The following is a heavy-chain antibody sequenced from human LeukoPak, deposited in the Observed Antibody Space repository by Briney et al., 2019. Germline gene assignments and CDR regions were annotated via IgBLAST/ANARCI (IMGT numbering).Heavy chain of an antibody. D-gene: IGHD3-22*01. J-gene: IGHJ4*02. CDR3: ARHHRWYYDSRGPKNFDY. V-gene: IGHV1-18*01. Sequence: ASVKVSCKASGYTFTSYGISWVRQAPGQGLERMGWISAYNGNTNYAQKLQGRVTMTTDTSTSTAYMELRSLRSDDTAVYYCARHHRWYYDSRGPKNFDYWGQGTLVTVSS. CDR2: ISAYNGNT. CDR1: GYTFTSYG.